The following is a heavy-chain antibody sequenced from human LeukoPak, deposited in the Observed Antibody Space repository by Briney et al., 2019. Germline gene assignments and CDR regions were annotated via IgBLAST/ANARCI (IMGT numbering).Heavy chain of an antibody. J-gene: IGHJ4*02. CDR3: VKDLGRYRNNCFDY. Sequence: PGGSLRLSCAASGFSFSNYAMHWVRQAPGKGLEWVAVISFDGSNKYYADSVRGRFTISRDNAKNSLYLQMNSLRAEDTAVYYCVKDLGRYRNNCFDYWGQGTLVTVSS. V-gene: IGHV3-30-3*01. D-gene: IGHD1-26*01. CDR2: ISFDGSNK. CDR1: GFSFSNYA.